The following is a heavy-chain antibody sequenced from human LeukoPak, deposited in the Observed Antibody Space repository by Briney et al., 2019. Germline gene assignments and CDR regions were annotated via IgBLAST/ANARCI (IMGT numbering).Heavy chain of an antibody. J-gene: IGHJ5*02. CDR2: IYTSGST. CDR3: ARAEKYSSGWYENWFDP. V-gene: IGHV4-4*07. Sequence: QASETLSLTCTVSGGSISSYYWSWIRQPAGKGLEWIGRIYTSGSTNYNPSLKSRVTMSVDTSKNQFSLKLNSVTAADTAVYYCARAEKYSSGWYENWFDPWGQGTLVTVSS. CDR1: GGSISSYY. D-gene: IGHD6-19*01.